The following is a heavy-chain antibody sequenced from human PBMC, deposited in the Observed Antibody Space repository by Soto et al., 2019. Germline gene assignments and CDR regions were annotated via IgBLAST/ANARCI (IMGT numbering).Heavy chain of an antibody. V-gene: IGHV4-4*07. CDR2: IYTTGSA. CDR1: GLSINTYY. D-gene: IGHD3-9*01. J-gene: IGHJ5*02. CDR3: ARDDYYDSNNWFDP. Sequence: SDTLSLTCADYGLSINTYYLSLIRKHAGKGLEWIGRIYTTGSANHNPSLKSRVTMSVDTSKNQVSLKLTSVTAADAGVYYCARDDYYDSNNWFDPWGQGILVTVSA.